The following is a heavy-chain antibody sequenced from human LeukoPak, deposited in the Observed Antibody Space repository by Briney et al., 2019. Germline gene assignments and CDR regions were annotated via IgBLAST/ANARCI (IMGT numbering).Heavy chain of an antibody. CDR2: INHSGST. CDR3: ARAYTALNYGSGSYYTNWSDP. Sequence: SETLSLTCAVYGGSFSGYYWSWIRQPPGKGLEWIGEINHSGSTNYNPSLKSRVTISVDTSKNQFSLKLSSVTAADTAVYYCARAYTALNYGSGSYYTNWSDPWGQGTLVTVSS. J-gene: IGHJ5*02. CDR1: GGSFSGYY. V-gene: IGHV4-34*01. D-gene: IGHD3-10*01.